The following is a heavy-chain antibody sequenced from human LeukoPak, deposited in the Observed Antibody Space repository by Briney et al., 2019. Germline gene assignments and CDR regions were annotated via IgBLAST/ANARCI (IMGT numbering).Heavy chain of an antibody. Sequence: GGSLRLSCAASGFTFSSYGMHWVRQAPGKGLEWVAVIWYDGSNKYYADSVKGRFTISGDNSKNTLYLQMNSLRAEDTAVYYCARDSSLYGSGSYDYWGQGTLVTVSS. CDR1: GFTFSSYG. CDR2: IWYDGSNK. D-gene: IGHD3-10*01. V-gene: IGHV3-33*01. CDR3: ARDSSLYGSGSYDY. J-gene: IGHJ4*02.